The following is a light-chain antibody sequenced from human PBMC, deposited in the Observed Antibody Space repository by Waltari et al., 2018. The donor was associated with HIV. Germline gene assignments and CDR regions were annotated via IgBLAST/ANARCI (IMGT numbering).Light chain of an antibody. CDR3: QQFQTFRT. CDR2: KAS. CDR1: QNITNH. J-gene: IGKJ1*01. V-gene: IGKV1-5*03. Sequence: IQMTQSPSTLSASVGDRVTITCRASQNITNHLAWYQQKSGKAPKLLIYKASSLERGLPSMFRGSGTGTEFSLTINSLQPADLAVYFCQQFQTFRTFGQGTKVE.